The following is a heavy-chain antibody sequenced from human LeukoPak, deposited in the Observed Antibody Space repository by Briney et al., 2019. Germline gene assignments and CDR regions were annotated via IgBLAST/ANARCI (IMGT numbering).Heavy chain of an antibody. CDR1: GYTFTSYG. CDR3: AREWHCYDSSGYYFDY. CDR2: ISAYNGNT. J-gene: IGHJ4*02. V-gene: IGHV1-18*01. Sequence: ASVKVSCKASGYTFTSYGISWVRQAPGQGLEWMRWISAYNGNTNYAQKLQGRVTMTTDTSTSTAYMELRSLRSDDTAVYHCAREWHCYDSSGYYFDYWGQGTLVTVSS. D-gene: IGHD3-22*01.